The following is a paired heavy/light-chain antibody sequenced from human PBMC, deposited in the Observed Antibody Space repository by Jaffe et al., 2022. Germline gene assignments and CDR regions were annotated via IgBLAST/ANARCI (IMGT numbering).Heavy chain of an antibody. V-gene: IGHV3-23*01. J-gene: IGHJ4*02. CDR3: AKDGTYCGGDCYLPDYYFDY. Sequence: EVQLLESGGGLVQPGGSLRLSCAASGFTFSSYAMSWVRQAPGKGLEWVSAISGSGGSTYYADSVKGRFTISRDNSKNTLYLQMNSLRAEDTAVYYCAKDGTYCGGDCYLPDYYFDYWGQGTLVTVSS. CDR1: GFTFSSYA. D-gene: IGHD2-21*01. CDR2: ISGSGGST.
Light chain of an antibody. V-gene: IGLV2-14*01. J-gene: IGLJ3*02. CDR3: SSYTSSSTPWV. Sequence: QSALTQPASVSGSPGQSITISCTGTSSDVGGYNYVSWYQQHPGKAPKLMIYEVSNRPSGVSNRFSGSKSGNTASLTISGLQAEDEADYYCSSYTSSSTPWVFGGGTKLTVL. CDR1: SSDVGGYNY. CDR2: EVS.